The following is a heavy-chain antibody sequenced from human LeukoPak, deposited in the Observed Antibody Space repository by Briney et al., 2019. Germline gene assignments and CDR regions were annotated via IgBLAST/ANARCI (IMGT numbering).Heavy chain of an antibody. CDR2: ISYDGSNK. CDR1: GFTFSSYA. V-gene: IGHV3-30-3*02. CDR3: AKLVGGSAAIVDY. J-gene: IGHJ4*02. Sequence: GGSLRLSCEASGFTFSSYAMHWVRQAPGKGLEWVAVISYDGSNKYYADSVKGRFTISRDNSKNTLYLQMNSLRAEDTAVYYCAKLVGGSAAIVDYWGQGTLVTISS. D-gene: IGHD2-2*02.